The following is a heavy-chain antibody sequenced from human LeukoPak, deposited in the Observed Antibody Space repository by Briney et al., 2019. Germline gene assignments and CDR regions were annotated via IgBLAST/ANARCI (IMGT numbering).Heavy chain of an antibody. CDR1: GGSISNYY. J-gene: IGHJ6*03. D-gene: IGHD4-11*01. CDR2: IYYIGSS. CDR3: ARALGSTVTSFYYSYYMDV. V-gene: IGHV4-59*01. Sequence: SETLSLTCTVSGGSISNYYWSWIRQPPGKGLEWIGYIYYIGSSSNYNPSLKSRVTISVDTSKNQFFLKLSSVTAADTAVYYCARALGSTVTSFYYSYYMDVWGKGATVTVSS.